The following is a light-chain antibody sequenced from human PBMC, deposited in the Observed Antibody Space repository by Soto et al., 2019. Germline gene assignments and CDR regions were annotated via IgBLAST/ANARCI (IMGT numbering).Light chain of an antibody. Sequence: EIVLTQSPGTLSLSPGETATLSCRASQTVNSDYLAWFQQRPGQAHRLLIFATYRRATDIQDRFSGSGSGTDFTLAIRRLEPEDFAVYYCHQFGYSPRTFGQGTKVDIK. J-gene: IGKJ1*01. V-gene: IGKV3-20*01. CDR2: ATY. CDR3: HQFGYSPRT. CDR1: QTVNSDY.